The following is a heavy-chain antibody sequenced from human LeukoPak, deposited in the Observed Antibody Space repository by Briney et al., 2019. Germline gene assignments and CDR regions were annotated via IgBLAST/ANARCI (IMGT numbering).Heavy chain of an antibody. Sequence: SVKVSCKASGGTFSSYTISWVRQAPGQGLEWMGRIIPILGIANYAQKFQGRATITADKSTSTAYMELSSLRSEDTAVYYCARGPGIAAAGTLGAGYFQHWGQGTLVTVSS. CDR2: IIPILGIA. D-gene: IGHD6-13*01. V-gene: IGHV1-69*02. CDR3: ARGPGIAAAGTLGAGYFQH. J-gene: IGHJ1*01. CDR1: GGTFSSYT.